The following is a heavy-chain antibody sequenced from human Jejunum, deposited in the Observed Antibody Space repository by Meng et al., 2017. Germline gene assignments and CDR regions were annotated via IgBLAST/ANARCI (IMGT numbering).Heavy chain of an antibody. CDR2: ISGSGGST. J-gene: IGHJ4*02. CDR1: GFTFSSYA. D-gene: IGHD3-16*02. CDR3: AKSPETYYDYVWGSYRLSFDY. Sequence: GESLKISCAASGFTFSSYAMSWVRQAPGKGLEWVSAISGSGGSTYYADSVKGRFTISRDNSKNTLYLQMNSLRAEDTAVYYCAKSPETYYDYVWGSYRLSFDYWGQGTLVTVSS. V-gene: IGHV3-23*01.